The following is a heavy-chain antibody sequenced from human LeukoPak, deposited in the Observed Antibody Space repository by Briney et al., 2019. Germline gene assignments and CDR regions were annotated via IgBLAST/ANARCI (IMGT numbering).Heavy chain of an antibody. D-gene: IGHD6-13*01. V-gene: IGHV1-46*01. J-gene: IGHJ4*02. Sequence: ASVKVSCKASGYTFTSYHIHWVRQAPGQGLEWMGIISPSGGTTTYAQKLQGRVTMTTDTSTSTAYMELRSLRSDDTAVYYCAREDSSSWPEGVDYWGQGTLVTVSS. CDR2: ISPSGGTT. CDR1: GYTFTSYH. CDR3: AREDSSSWPEGVDY.